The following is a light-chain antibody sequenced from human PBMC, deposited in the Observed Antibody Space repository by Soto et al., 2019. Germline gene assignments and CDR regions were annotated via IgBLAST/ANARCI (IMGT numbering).Light chain of an antibody. CDR3: QQLNSYPLT. Sequence: DIQMTQSPSTLSASVGDRVTITCRASQSFSSWLAWYQQKPGKAPNLLIYGASALQSGFPTRFSGSGSGTDFTLTINSLQPEDFATYYCQQLNSYPLTFGGGTKVDIK. CDR1: QSFSSW. CDR2: GAS. V-gene: IGKV1-5*01. J-gene: IGKJ4*01.